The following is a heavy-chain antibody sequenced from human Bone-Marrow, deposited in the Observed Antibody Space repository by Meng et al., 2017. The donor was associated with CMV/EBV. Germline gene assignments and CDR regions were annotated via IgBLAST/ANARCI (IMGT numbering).Heavy chain of an antibody. V-gene: IGHV3-21*06. D-gene: IGHD5-18*01. CDR3: ARDQEGTRIPSPIHYGLDV. J-gene: IGHJ6*02. CDR2: INPDSDYI. CDR1: GFSFKTFT. Sequence: GESLKISCAASGFSFKTFTMSWVRQAPGRGLEWVSSINPDSDYIQSADSLKGRFTISRDNAKNSLYLRMSGRRVEDTAVYYCARDQEGTRIPSPIHYGLDVWGQGTTVTVSS.